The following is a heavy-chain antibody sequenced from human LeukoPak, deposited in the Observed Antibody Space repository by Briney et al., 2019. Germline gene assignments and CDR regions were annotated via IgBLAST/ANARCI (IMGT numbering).Heavy chain of an antibody. D-gene: IGHD3-16*01. CDR1: GYTFTSYD. CDR3: ARDVWGSGWYYYYGMDV. J-gene: IGHJ6*02. Sequence: GASVKVSCKSSGYTFTSYDNNWVRQATGQGLEWMGWMNPNSGNTGYAQKFQGRVTMTRNTSISTAYMELSSLRSEDTAVYYCARDVWGSGWYYYYGMDVWGQGTTVTVSS. V-gene: IGHV1-8*01. CDR2: MNPNSGNT.